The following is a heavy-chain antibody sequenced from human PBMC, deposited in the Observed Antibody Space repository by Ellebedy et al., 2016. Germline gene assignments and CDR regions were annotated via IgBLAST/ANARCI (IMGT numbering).Heavy chain of an antibody. CDR1: GYSFTNYW. V-gene: IGHV5-51*01. D-gene: IGHD7-27*01. J-gene: IGHJ5*02. Sequence: GESLKISXKGSGYSFTNYWIGWVRQMPGKGLEWMGIIYPGDSDTRYSPSFQGQVTISADKSISTAYLQWSSLKASDTAIYYCASSTGAYTSCFDPWGQGTLVTVSS. CDR2: IYPGDSDT. CDR3: ASSTGAYTSCFDP.